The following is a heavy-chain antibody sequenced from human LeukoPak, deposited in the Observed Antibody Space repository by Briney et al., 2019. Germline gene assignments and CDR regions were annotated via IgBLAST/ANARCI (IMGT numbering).Heavy chain of an antibody. J-gene: IGHJ4*02. CDR2: ISTTTNTI. V-gene: IGHV3-48*02. CDR3: APHRDGSYPFDY. CDR1: GFTFSSYS. D-gene: IGHD1-26*01. Sequence: GGSLRLSCAASGFTFSSYSMNWVRQAPGRGLEWVSYISTTTNTIYYADSVKGRFTISRDNAKDSLYLHLNSLRDEDTAVYYCAPHRDGSYPFDYWGQGTLVTVSS.